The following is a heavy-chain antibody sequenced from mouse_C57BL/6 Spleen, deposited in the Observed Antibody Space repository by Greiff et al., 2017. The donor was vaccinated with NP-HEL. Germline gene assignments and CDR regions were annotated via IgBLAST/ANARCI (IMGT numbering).Heavy chain of an antibody. Sequence: QVQLQQPGAELVKPGASVKLSCKASGYTFTSYWMHWVKQRPGQGLEWIGMIHPNSGSTNYNEKFKSKATLTVDKSSSTAYMQLSSQTSEDSAVYDCARPYDGYYSMDYWGQGTSVTVSS. J-gene: IGHJ4*01. CDR3: ARPYDGYYSMDY. V-gene: IGHV1-64*01. D-gene: IGHD2-3*01. CDR1: GYTFTSYW. CDR2: IHPNSGST.